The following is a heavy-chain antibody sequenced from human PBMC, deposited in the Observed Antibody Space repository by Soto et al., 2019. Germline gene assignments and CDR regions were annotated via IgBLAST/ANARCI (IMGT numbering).Heavy chain of an antibody. Sequence: SETLSLTCTVSVGSISSSSYYWGWIRQPPGKGLEWIGSIYYSGSTYYNPSLKSRVTISVDTSKNQFSLKLSSVTAADTAVYYCARHGDYDYIWGSYNYWGQGTLVTVSS. CDR2: IYYSGST. V-gene: IGHV4-39*01. CDR1: VGSISSSSYY. CDR3: ARHGDYDYIWGSYNY. D-gene: IGHD3-16*01. J-gene: IGHJ4*02.